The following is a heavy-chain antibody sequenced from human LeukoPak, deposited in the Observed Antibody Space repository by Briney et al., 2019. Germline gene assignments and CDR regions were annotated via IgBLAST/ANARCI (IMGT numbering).Heavy chain of an antibody. CDR1: GGTFTSYA. V-gene: IGHV1-69*04. Sequence: ASVKVSCKASGGTFTSYAISWVRQAPGQGLEWMGRIIPILGIANYAQKFQGRVTITADKSTSTAYMELSSLRSEDTAVYYCARTAPGPFDYWGQGTLVTVSS. CDR3: ARTAPGPFDY. J-gene: IGHJ4*02. CDR2: IIPILGIA.